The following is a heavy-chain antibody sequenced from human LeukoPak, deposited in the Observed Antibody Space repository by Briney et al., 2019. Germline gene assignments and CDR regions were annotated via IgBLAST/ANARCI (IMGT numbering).Heavy chain of an antibody. CDR1: GGTFSSYV. D-gene: IGHD6-13*01. Sequence: SVKVSCKASGGTFSSYVISWVRQAPGQGLEWMGRIIPIFGTANYAQKSQGRVTITTDESTSTAYMELSSLRSEDTAVYYCARDYKGRIAAADSVWGQGTLVTVSS. CDR2: IIPIFGTA. CDR3: ARDYKGRIAAADSV. J-gene: IGHJ4*02. V-gene: IGHV1-69*05.